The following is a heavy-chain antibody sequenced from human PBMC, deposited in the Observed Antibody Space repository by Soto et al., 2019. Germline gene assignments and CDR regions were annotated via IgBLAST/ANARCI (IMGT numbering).Heavy chain of an antibody. CDR3: XXXXXXXXXXFDY. CDR1: GFSLSTRGVG. J-gene: IGHJ4*02. V-gene: IGHV2-5*02. CDR2: LYWDDDE. Sequence: QITLNESGPTLVKPTQTLTLTCTFSGFSLSTRGVGXGXXXQPPGKALEWLALLYWDDDERYSPSLMSRLTXXXXXXXXXXXXXXXXXXXXXXXXXXXXXXXXXXXXXFDYWGQGTLVTVSS.